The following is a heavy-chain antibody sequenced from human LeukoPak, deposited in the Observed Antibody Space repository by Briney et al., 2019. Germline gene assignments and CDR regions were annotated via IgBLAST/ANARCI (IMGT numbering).Heavy chain of an antibody. CDR1: GFTFSDYH. Sequence: PGGSLRLSCAASGFTFSDYHMTWIRQASGEGLEWVSYIGSSGSTIYYADSVKGRFTISRDNAKNSLYLQMNSLRAEDTAVYYCARDGAVAGIRNAFDIWGQGTMVTVSS. J-gene: IGHJ3*02. D-gene: IGHD6-19*01. CDR3: ARDGAVAGIRNAFDI. CDR2: IGSSGSTI. V-gene: IGHV3-11*01.